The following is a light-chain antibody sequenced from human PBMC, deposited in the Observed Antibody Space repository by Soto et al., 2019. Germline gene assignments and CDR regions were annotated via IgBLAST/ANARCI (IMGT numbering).Light chain of an antibody. J-gene: IGLJ3*02. V-gene: IGLV3-21*02. CDR1: NIGSKG. CDR2: DNS. CDR3: QVWDSSSDHWV. Sequence: SYELTQAPSVSVAPGQTARITCGGNNIGSKGVHWYQQKPGQAPVLVVFDNSARPSGIPERFSGSNSGNTATLTISRVDAGDEADYYCQVWDSSSDHWVFGGGTQLTVL.